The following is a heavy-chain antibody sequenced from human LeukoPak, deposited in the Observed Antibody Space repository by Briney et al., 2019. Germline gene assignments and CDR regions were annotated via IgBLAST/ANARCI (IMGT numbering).Heavy chain of an antibody. CDR2: ISSSSSYI. D-gene: IGHD5-18*01. J-gene: IGHJ4*02. Sequence: GGSLRLSCAAPGFTFSSYSMNWVRQAPGKGLEWVSFISSSSSYIYYADSVKGRFTISRDNAKNSPYLQMNSLRAEDTAVYYCAMPGYSYGYVYYWGQGTLVTVSS. V-gene: IGHV3-21*01. CDR1: GFTFSSYS. CDR3: AMPGYSYGYVYY.